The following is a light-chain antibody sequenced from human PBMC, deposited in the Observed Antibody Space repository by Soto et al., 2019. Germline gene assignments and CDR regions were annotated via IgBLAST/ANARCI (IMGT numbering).Light chain of an antibody. CDR1: SSDVGGYNY. Sequence: QSALTQPPSASGSPGQSVTISCTGSSSDVGGYNYVSWYQQHPGTAPKLMIYEVSKRPSGVPDRLSGSKSGNTASLTVSGLQAEDEAYYCCSSYGGSNTVVFGGGTKLTVL. V-gene: IGLV2-8*01. CDR2: EVS. J-gene: IGLJ2*01. CDR3: SSYGGSNTVV.